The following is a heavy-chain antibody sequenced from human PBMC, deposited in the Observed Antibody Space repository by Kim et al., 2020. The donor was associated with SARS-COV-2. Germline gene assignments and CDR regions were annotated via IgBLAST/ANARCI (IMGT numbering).Heavy chain of an antibody. CDR3: ARVRTYYDSSGSKPPDYYWYFDL. CDR2: IYYSGST. V-gene: IGHV4-59*13. D-gene: IGHD3-22*01. J-gene: IGHJ2*01. CDR1: GGSISSYY. Sequence: SETLSLTCTVSGGSISSYYWSWIRQPPGKGLEWIGYIYYSGSTNYNPSLKSRVTISVDTSKNQFSLKLSSVTAADTAVYYCARVRTYYDSSGSKPPDYYWYFDLWGRGTLVTVSS.